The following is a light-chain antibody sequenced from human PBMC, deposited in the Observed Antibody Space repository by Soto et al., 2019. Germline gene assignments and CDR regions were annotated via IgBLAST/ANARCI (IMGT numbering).Light chain of an antibody. CDR2: GAS. CDR1: QSVSSN. J-gene: IGKJ5*01. V-gene: IGKV3-15*01. CDR3: QQYNNYVT. Sequence: EIVMTQSPATLSVSPGERATLSCRASQSVSSNLAWYQHKPGQAPRLLIFGASTRATGIPARFSGSASGTEFTLTISSLQSEDFAVYYCQQYNNYVTFGQGTRLEIK.